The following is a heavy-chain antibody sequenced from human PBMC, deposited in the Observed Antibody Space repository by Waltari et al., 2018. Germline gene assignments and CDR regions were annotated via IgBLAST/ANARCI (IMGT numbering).Heavy chain of an antibody. CDR1: GGSISNNNYY. D-gene: IGHD3-3*01. CDR2: IYYSGST. J-gene: IGHJ5*02. Sequence: QLQLHASGPGLVKHSETLSLTCNVSGGSISNNNYYWAWIRQPPGKGLEWIGSIYYSGSTYYNPSLKSRLTISVDTSKNQFSLKLNSVTAADSAVYYCARPLRFTAWFDPWGQGTLVTVSS. V-gene: IGHV4-39*01. CDR3: ARPLRFTAWFDP.